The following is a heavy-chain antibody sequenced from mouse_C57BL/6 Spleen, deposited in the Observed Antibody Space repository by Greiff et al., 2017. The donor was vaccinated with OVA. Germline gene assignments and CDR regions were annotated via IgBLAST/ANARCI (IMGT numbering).Heavy chain of an antibody. D-gene: IGHD2-3*01. V-gene: IGHV1-64*01. J-gene: IGHJ3*01. CDR2: IHPNRGST. CDR3: ASSHYDGYYDWFAY. Sequence: VKLQQPGAELVKPGASVKLSCKASGYTFTSYWMHWVKQRPGQGLEWIGLIHPNRGSTNYNEKFKSKATLTVDKSSSTAYMQLSSLTSEDSAVYYWASSHYDGYYDWFAYWGQGTMVTVSA. CDR1: GYTFTSYW.